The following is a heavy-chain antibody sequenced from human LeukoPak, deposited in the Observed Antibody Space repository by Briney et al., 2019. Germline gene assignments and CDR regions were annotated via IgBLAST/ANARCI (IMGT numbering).Heavy chain of an antibody. Sequence: GGSLRLSCAASGFTFSSYAMSWVRQAPGKGLEWVSAISGSGGSTYYADSVKGRFTISRDNSKNTLYLQMNSLRAEDTAVYYCARSPVLRFLEWLPLDETDADDYWGQGTLVTVSS. CDR3: ARSPVLRFLEWLPLDETDADDY. D-gene: IGHD3-3*01. J-gene: IGHJ4*02. CDR2: ISGSGGST. CDR1: GFTFSSYA. V-gene: IGHV3-23*01.